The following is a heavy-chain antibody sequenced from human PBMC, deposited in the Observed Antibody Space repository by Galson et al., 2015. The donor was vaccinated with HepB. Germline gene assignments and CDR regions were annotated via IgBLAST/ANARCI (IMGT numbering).Heavy chain of an antibody. V-gene: IGHV1-69*13. J-gene: IGHJ2*01. Sequence: SVKVACKVSGGTFNNFGINWIRQAPGQGLEWMGGIIYNSRTANYHQASQDRFRMTVDESTSTAYMELSSLTSDDTAVYFCARDRDGYNVWYFDLWGRGTLVTVSS. CDR1: GGTFNNFG. CDR3: ARDRDGYNVWYFDL. D-gene: IGHD5-24*01. CDR2: IIYNSRTA.